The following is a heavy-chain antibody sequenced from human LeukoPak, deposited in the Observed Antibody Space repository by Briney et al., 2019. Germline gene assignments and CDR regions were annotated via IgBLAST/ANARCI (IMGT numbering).Heavy chain of an antibody. Sequence: SETLSLTCTVSGYSISSGYYWGWIRQPPGKGLEWIGSIYHSGSTYYNPSLKSRVTISVDTSKNQFSLKLSSVTAADTAVYYCARAHGRYSSSRFDYWGQGTLVTASS. CDR3: ARAHGRYSSSRFDY. CDR2: IYHSGST. J-gene: IGHJ4*02. V-gene: IGHV4-38-2*02. CDR1: GYSISSGYY. D-gene: IGHD6-19*01.